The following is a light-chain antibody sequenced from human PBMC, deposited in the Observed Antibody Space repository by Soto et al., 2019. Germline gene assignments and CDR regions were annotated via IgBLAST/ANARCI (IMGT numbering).Light chain of an antibody. CDR2: GAS. CDR3: QQYEKWPLT. Sequence: EIVMTQSPATLSVSPGERVTLSCRASQSVGRSLAWYQQKAGQAPRLLIYGASIRATGTPVRFSGSGSGTEFSLTISSLQSEDFAVYYCQQYEKWPLTFGGGSKVEIK. J-gene: IGKJ4*01. V-gene: IGKV3-15*01. CDR1: QSVGRS.